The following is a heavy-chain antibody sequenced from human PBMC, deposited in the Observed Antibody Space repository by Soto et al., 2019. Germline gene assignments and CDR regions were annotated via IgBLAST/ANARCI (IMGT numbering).Heavy chain of an antibody. CDR3: ARESEVVVVVAATLAY. J-gene: IGHJ4*02. Sequence: GGSLRLSCAASGFTFSSYSMNWVRQAPGKGLEWVSYISSSSSTIYYADSVKGRFTISRDNAKNSLYLQMNSLRAEDTAVYYCARESEVVVVVAATLAYWGQGTLVTVSS. CDR2: ISSSSSTI. CDR1: GFTFSSYS. D-gene: IGHD2-15*01. V-gene: IGHV3-48*01.